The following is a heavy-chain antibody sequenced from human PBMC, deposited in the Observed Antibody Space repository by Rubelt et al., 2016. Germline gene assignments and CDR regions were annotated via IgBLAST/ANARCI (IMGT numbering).Heavy chain of an antibody. CDR2: ISWDSGSI. Sequence: GGGLVQPGGSLRLSCVASGFAFDDYAMHWVRQAPGKGLEWVAGISWDSGSIDYADSVKGRFTISRDNAKNSLYLQMNSLRAEDTAVYYCAKETASRGWEPFDHWGQGTLVTVSS. D-gene: IGHD6-19*01. J-gene: IGHJ4*02. CDR1: GFAFDDYA. CDR3: AKETASRGWEPFDH. V-gene: IGHV3-9*01.